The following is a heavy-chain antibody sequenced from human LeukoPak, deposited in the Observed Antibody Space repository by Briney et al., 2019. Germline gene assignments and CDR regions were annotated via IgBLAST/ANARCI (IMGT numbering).Heavy chain of an antibody. Sequence: SETLSLTCTVSGGSISSYYWSWIRQTPGKGLEWIGYIYYSGNTNYNPSLKSRVTISVDTSKNQFSLKLSSVTAADTAVYYCARDRVASDYFDYWGQGTLVTVSS. J-gene: IGHJ4*02. CDR1: GGSISSYY. CDR3: ARDRVASDYFDY. D-gene: IGHD2-15*01. CDR2: IYYSGNT. V-gene: IGHV4-59*01.